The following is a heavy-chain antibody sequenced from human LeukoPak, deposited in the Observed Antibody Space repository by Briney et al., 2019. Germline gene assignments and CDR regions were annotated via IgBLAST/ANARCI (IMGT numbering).Heavy chain of an antibody. D-gene: IGHD5-18*01. CDR1: GGSISSYY. CDR3: ARSLVDTAMVDY. J-gene: IGHJ4*02. V-gene: IGHV4-59*08. Sequence: KPSETLSLTCTVSGGSISSYYWSWIRQPPGKGLEWIGYIYYSGSTNYNPSLKSRVTISVDTSKNQFSLKLSSVTAADTAVYYCARSLVDTAMVDYWGQGTLVTVSS. CDR2: IYYSGST.